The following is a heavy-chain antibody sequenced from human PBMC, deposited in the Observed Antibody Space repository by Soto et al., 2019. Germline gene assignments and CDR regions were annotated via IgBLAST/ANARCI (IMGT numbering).Heavy chain of an antibody. CDR3: VSRDRYNSINY. D-gene: IGHD6-13*01. Sequence: EVQLVESGGGVVQPGGSLRLSCAASRFTVSSNSMSWVRQAPGKGLEWVAVIYSGGSTYYTDSVKGRFTISRDNSKNTLYLHMNSLRAEDTAVYYCVSRDRYNSINYWGQGTLVTVSS. V-gene: IGHV3-66*01. CDR1: RFTVSSNS. J-gene: IGHJ4*02. CDR2: IYSGGST.